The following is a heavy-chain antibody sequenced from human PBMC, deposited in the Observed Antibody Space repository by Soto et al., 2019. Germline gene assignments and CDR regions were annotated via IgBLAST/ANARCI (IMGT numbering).Heavy chain of an antibody. V-gene: IGHV1-69*13. CDR1: GGTLSSFA. Sequence: SVKVFCKASGGTLSSFAISWFRQAPGQGLEWMGGIIPVFATATYAQKFQGRVTIIADESTNTAYMDLNSLTSEDTAIYYCARGVGSSPQVRWFDPWGQGTLVTVSS. J-gene: IGHJ5*02. D-gene: IGHD6-13*01. CDR3: ARGVGSSPQVRWFDP. CDR2: IIPVFATA.